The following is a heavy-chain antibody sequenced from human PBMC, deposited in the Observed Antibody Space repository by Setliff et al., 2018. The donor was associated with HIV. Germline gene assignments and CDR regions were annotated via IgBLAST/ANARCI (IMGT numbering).Heavy chain of an antibody. CDR3: AREVDYYDSSRYLLLYYFDS. D-gene: IGHD3-22*01. Sequence: SETLSLTCTVSNGSISSHYWSWIRQPPGKGLEWIGNMYYSGSTNYNPSLKSRVTISVDRSQNHFSLKLSSVTAADTAVYYCAREVDYYDSSRYLLLYYFDSWGQGTLVTV. J-gene: IGHJ4*02. V-gene: IGHV4-59*11. CDR2: MYYSGST. CDR1: NGSISSHY.